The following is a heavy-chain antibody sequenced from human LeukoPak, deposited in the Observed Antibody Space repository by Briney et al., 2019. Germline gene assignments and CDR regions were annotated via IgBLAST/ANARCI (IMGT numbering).Heavy chain of an antibody. CDR2: IYYSGST. CDR1: GGSISSYY. CDR3: ARVTVTANAFDI. V-gene: IGHV4-59*01. D-gene: IGHD4-17*01. Sequence: SETLSLTCTVSGGSISSYYWSWIRQPPGKGLEWIGYIYYSGSTNYNPSLKSRVTISVDTSKNQFSLKLSSVTAADTAVYYCARVTVTANAFDIWGQGTMVTVSS. J-gene: IGHJ3*02.